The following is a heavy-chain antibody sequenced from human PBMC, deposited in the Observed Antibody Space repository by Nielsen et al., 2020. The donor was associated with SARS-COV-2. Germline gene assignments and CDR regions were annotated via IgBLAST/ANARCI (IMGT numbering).Heavy chain of an antibody. CDR2: ISWNSGSI. V-gene: IGHV3-9*01. CDR1: GFTFDDYA. CDR3: ATAVAGTGNY. D-gene: IGHD6-19*01. Sequence: GGSLRPSCAASGFTFDDYAMHWVRQAPGKGLEWVSGISWNSGSIGYADSVKGRFTISRDNAKNSLYLQMNSLRAEDTALYYCATAVAGTGNYWGQGTLVTVSS. J-gene: IGHJ4*02.